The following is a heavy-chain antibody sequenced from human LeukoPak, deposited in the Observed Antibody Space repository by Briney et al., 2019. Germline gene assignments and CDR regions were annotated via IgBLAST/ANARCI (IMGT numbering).Heavy chain of an antibody. CDR1: GGSISSSNW. CDR2: IYHSGST. J-gene: IGHJ2*01. CDR3: ARRGSHWYFDL. V-gene: IGHV4-4*02. D-gene: IGHD2-15*01. Sequence: SETLSLTCAVSGGSISSSNWWSWVRQPPGKGLEWIGEIYHSGSTNYNPSLKSRVAISVDKSKNQFSLKLSSVTAADTAMYYCARRGSHWYFDLWGRGTLVTVSS.